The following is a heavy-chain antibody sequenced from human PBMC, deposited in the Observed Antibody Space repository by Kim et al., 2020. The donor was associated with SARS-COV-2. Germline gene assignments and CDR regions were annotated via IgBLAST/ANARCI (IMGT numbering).Heavy chain of an antibody. CDR1: GGSISTSY. V-gene: IGHV4-59*01. D-gene: IGHD2-15*01. Sequence: SETLSLTCTVSGGSISTSYWSWIRQAPGRGLEWIGYIFDSENTNYNPSLKSRVTISVDTSKNQVSLKIIPVTAADTAVYFCARISPRMMRAVLTQYTWFDPWGQGTLVTVSS. CDR3: ARISPRMMRAVLTQYTWFDP. CDR2: IFDSENT. J-gene: IGHJ5*02.